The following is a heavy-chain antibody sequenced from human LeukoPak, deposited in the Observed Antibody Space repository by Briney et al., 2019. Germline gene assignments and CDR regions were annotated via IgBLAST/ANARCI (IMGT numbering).Heavy chain of an antibody. D-gene: IGHD2-2*01. CDR3: ARGQTGSRSYDI. Sequence: PGGSLRLSCAGSGFTFSTYWMSWVRQGPGKGLEWVANIKPDGSEQYYVDSVKGRFTISRDNAKNSLYLQMNSLRAEDTAVYYCARGQTGSRSYDIWGRGTKVTVSS. J-gene: IGHJ3*02. V-gene: IGHV3-7*05. CDR2: IKPDGSEQ. CDR1: GFTFSTYW.